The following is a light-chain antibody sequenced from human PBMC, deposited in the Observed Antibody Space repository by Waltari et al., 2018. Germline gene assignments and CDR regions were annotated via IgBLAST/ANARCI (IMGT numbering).Light chain of an antibody. Sequence: DIQMTQSPSTLPASVGDSVTITCRANQNIGNSLVWYQQKPGKAPKLLIYEASSLQFGIPSRFSGRGSGAEFTLTIASLQPDDFAAYYCQQYKTSPTWTFGQGTRVELK. J-gene: IGKJ1*01. CDR3: QQYKTSPTWT. CDR1: QNIGNS. CDR2: EAS. V-gene: IGKV1-5*03.